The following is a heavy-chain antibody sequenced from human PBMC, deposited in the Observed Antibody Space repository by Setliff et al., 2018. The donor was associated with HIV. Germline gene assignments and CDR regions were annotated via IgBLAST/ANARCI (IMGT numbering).Heavy chain of an antibody. Sequence: AGGSLRLSCAASGFKFDDYGMSWVRQGPGKGLEWVAGISWSGSGIGYGDSVKGRFTISRDDDRNFLFLQMNSLRAEDTAVYYCARDLRWYDSSGSHDAFDIWGQGTMVTVPS. CDR3: ARDLRWYDSSGSHDAFDI. CDR1: GFKFDDYG. V-gene: IGHV3-20*04. D-gene: IGHD3-22*01. CDR2: ISWSGSGI. J-gene: IGHJ3*02.